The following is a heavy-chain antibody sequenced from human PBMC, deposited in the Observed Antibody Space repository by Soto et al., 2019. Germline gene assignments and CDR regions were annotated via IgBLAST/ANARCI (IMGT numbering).Heavy chain of an antibody. Sequence: QVQLVQSGAEVKKPGSSVKVSCKASGGTFSSYTISWVRQAPGQGLEWMGRIIPILGIANYAQKFQGRVTITADKSTSTAYMELSSLRSEDTAVYYCSSGFNYYYYMDVWGKGTTVTVSS. CDR1: GGTFSSYT. J-gene: IGHJ6*03. CDR3: SSGFNYYYYMDV. CDR2: IIPILGIA. V-gene: IGHV1-69*02.